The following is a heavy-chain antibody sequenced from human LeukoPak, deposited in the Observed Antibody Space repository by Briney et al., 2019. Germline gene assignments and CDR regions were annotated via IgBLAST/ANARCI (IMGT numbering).Heavy chain of an antibody. D-gene: IGHD1-1*01. CDR1: GFTFAKYG. J-gene: IGHJ4*02. CDR2: IRYDGSDK. V-gene: IGHV3-30*02. Sequence: GGSLRLSCAASGFTFAKYGMHWVRQAPGKGLEWVTFIRYDGSDKYYADSVKGRFSISRDNPKKQLYLQMNSLRSGDSAVYYCANLDDYWGQGTLVTVSS. CDR3: ANLDDY.